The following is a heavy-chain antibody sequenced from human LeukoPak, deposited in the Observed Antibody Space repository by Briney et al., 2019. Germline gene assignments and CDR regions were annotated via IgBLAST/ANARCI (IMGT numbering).Heavy chain of an antibody. Sequence: ASVKVSCKASGYTFTIYGISWVRQAPGQGLEWMGWISAYNGNTDYAQKLQGRVTMTTDTSTSTAYMELRSLRSDDTAVYYCARDSTAAHAAFDIWGQGTMVTVSS. CDR2: ISAYNGNT. J-gene: IGHJ3*02. CDR1: GYTFTIYG. CDR3: ARDSTAAHAAFDI. D-gene: IGHD6-13*01. V-gene: IGHV1-18*01.